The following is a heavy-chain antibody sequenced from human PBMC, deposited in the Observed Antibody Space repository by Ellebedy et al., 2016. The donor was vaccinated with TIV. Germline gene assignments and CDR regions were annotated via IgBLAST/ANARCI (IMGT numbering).Heavy chain of an antibody. CDR1: RYTFTSYD. J-gene: IGHJ5*02. CDR2: MNPSSGKT. V-gene: IGHV1-8*01. Sequence: ASVKVSXKASRYTFTSYDINWVRQASGQGLEWMGWMNPSSGKTGYAQKFKGRVTMTSNTSTSTAYLDLTSLTSEDTAVYYCARGDSTLGSTWYNWFNPWGQGTLVTVSS. D-gene: IGHD6-13*01. CDR3: ARGDSTLGSTWYNWFNP.